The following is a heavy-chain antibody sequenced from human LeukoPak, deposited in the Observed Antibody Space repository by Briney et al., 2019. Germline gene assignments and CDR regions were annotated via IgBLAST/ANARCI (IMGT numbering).Heavy chain of an antibody. Sequence: ASVKVSCKASGYTFTSYGISWVRQAPGQGLEWMGWISAYNGNTNYAQKLQGRVTMTTDTSTSTAYMELRSLRSDDTAVYYCARGVLLWFGEGLRCYYYGMDVWGQGTTVTVSS. CDR2: ISAYNGNT. V-gene: IGHV1-18*01. CDR1: GYTFTSYG. D-gene: IGHD3-10*01. CDR3: ARGVLLWFGEGLRCYYYGMDV. J-gene: IGHJ6*02.